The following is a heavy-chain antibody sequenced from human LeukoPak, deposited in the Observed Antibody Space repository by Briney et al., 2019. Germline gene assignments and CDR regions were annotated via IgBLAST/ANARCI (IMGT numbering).Heavy chain of an antibody. CDR3: VRTAPSAYGLLFDY. Sequence: GGSLRPSCAASAFTFSNYWMHWVRQAPGKGLVWVSRISSDGSSTSYADSVKGRFTISRDNAKSTLYLQMNSLRAEDTAVYYCVRTAPSAYGLLFDYWGQGTLVTVSS. CDR1: AFTFSNYW. J-gene: IGHJ4*02. D-gene: IGHD3-10*01. CDR2: ISSDGSST. V-gene: IGHV3-74*01.